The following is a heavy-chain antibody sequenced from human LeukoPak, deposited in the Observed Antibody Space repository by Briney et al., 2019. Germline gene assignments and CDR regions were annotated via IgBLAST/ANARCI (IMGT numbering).Heavy chain of an antibody. V-gene: IGHV3-7*05. CDR2: IKQDGSEK. CDR1: GLTFSRFW. J-gene: IGHJ4*02. Sequence: PGGSLRLSCAASGLTFSRFWMSWVRQAPGKGLEWVANIKQDGSEKYYVDSVRGRFTISRDNAKNSLYLQMNSLRAEDTAFYYCARQGDYYFDSWGQGTLVTVSS. CDR3: ARQGDYYFDS. D-gene: IGHD3-16*01.